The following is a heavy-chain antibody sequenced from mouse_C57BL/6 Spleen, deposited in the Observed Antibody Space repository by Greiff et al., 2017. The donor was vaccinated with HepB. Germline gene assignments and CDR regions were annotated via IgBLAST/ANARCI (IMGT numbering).Heavy chain of an antibody. Sequence: QVQLKESGPELVKPGASVKISCKASGYAFSSSWMNWVKQRPGKGLEWIGRIYPGDGDTNYNGKFKGEATLTADKSSSTAYMQLSSLTSEDSAVYFCARKGLDYAMDYWGQGTSVTVSS. CDR2: IYPGDGDT. V-gene: IGHV1-82*01. CDR1: GYAFSSSW. D-gene: IGHD2-2*01. J-gene: IGHJ4*01. CDR3: ARKGLDYAMDY.